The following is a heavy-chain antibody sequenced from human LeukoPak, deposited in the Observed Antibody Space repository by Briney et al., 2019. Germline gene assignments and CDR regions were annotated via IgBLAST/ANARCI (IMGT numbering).Heavy chain of an antibody. CDR1: GYTFTSYD. D-gene: IGHD3-9*01. Sequence: ASVKVSCKASGYTFTSYDINWVRQATGQGLEWMGWMNPNSGNTGYAQKFRGRVTMTRNTSISTAYMELSSLRSEDTAVYYCAKGLRYFDWRPEWGQGTLVTVSS. CDR3: AKGLRYFDWRPE. J-gene: IGHJ4*02. V-gene: IGHV1-8*01. CDR2: MNPNSGNT.